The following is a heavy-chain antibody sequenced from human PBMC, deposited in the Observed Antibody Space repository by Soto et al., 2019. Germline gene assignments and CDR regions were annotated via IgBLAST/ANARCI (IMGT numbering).Heavy chain of an antibody. J-gene: IGHJ6*02. CDR3: TTDYFKSNVADYYYGMDI. CDR2: IKGKNDGETT. V-gene: IGHV3-15*07. CDR1: GFSFNSAW. Sequence: GGSLRLSCAASGFSFNSAWMNWVRQAPGKGLEWVGRIKGKNDGETTDYAEPVKGRFTISRADSENTLYLEMNSLRTEDTALYYCTTDYFKSNVADYYYGMDIWGQGTTVTVSS. D-gene: IGHD4-4*01.